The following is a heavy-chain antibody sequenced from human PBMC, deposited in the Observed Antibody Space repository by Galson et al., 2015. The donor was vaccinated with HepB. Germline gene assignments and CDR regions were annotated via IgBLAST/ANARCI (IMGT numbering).Heavy chain of an antibody. D-gene: IGHD6-13*01. V-gene: IGHV3-15*07. Sequence: SLRLSCAASGFTFTNAWMNWVRQAPGKGLEWVGRIKSITAGGTADYAAPAKGRFTISRDDSKNTLYLQMNSLKTEDTAVYYCTTEYSSSSPWGQGTLVTVSS. J-gene: IGHJ5*02. CDR1: GFTFTNAW. CDR3: TTEYSSSSP. CDR2: IKSITAGGTA.